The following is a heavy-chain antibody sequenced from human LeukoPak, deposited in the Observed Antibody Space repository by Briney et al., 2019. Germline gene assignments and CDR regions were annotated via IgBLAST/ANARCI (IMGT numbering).Heavy chain of an antibody. CDR2: IKSKTGGGTT. D-gene: IGHD3-10*01. CDR3: TTDLYYGSGRHYYYYGMDV. J-gene: IGHJ6*02. V-gene: IGHV3-15*01. CDR1: GFTFSNAW. Sequence: GGSLRLSCAASGFTFSNAWMSWVRQAPGKGLEWVGRIKSKTGGGTTDYAAHVKGRFTISRDDSKNTLYLQMNSLKSEDTAVYYCTTDLYYGSGRHYYYYGMDVWGQGTTVTVSS.